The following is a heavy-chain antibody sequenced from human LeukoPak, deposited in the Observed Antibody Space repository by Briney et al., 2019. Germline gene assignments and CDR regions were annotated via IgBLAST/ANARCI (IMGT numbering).Heavy chain of an antibody. Sequence: PGGSLRLSCAASGFTFSSYAMSWVRQTPGKGLEWVSAISGSGGSTYYADSVKGRFTISRDNSKNTLYLQMNSLRAADTAVFYCAKYRISAATMGASNYWGQRTLVTVSS. J-gene: IGHJ4*02. D-gene: IGHD6-13*01. V-gene: IGHV3-23*01. CDR3: AKYRISAATMGASNY. CDR1: GFTFSSYA. CDR2: ISGSGGST.